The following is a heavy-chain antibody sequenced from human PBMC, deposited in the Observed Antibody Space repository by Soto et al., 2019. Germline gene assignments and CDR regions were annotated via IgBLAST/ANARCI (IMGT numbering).Heavy chain of an antibody. D-gene: IGHD2-15*01. V-gene: IGHV3-23*01. CDR3: AKEDCSGANCYVDY. Sequence: GGSLRLSCAASGFTFSSYAMKWVRQAPGKGLEWVSALTGSGGSTYYADSVKGRFTISRDNSKNTLFLQMNSLRAEDTAVYYCAKEDCSGANCYVDYWGQGTLVTVSS. J-gene: IGHJ4*02. CDR2: LTGSGGST. CDR1: GFTFSSYA.